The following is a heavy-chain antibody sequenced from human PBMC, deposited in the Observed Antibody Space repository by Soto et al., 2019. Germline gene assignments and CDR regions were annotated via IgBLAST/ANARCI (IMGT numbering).Heavy chain of an antibody. CDR2: IYWDDAT. CDR1: GFSLSTSGVN. D-gene: IGHD5-18*01. J-gene: IGHJ4*02. CDR3: AHRRRGFSYGHYFDY. V-gene: IGHV2-5*02. Sequence: QITLKESGPTLVKPTQTLTLTCTFAGFSLSTSGVNVGWIRQPPGKALEWLALIYWDDATRYRPSLKIRLSKTKDTSKNQVVLTMTTIDPVDTATYYCAHRRRGFSYGHYFDYWGQGTLVTVSS.